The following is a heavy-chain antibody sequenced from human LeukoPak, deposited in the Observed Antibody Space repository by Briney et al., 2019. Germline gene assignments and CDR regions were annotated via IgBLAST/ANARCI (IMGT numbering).Heavy chain of an antibody. CDR2: ISASSTII. Sequence: GGSLRLSCVGSGFTFSGNSMNWVRQAPGRGLEWVSHISASSTIIHYADSVKGRVTISRDNAKNSVFLQMNRLRVEDTAVYYCTTSRHSSTWYYNDYWGQGILVTVS. D-gene: IGHD6-13*01. CDR1: GFTFSGNS. J-gene: IGHJ4*02. CDR3: TTSRHSSTWYYNDY. V-gene: IGHV3-48*01.